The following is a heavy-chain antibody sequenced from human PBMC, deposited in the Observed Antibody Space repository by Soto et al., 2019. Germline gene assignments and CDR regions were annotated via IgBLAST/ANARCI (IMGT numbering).Heavy chain of an antibody. J-gene: IGHJ3*02. CDR1: GYSISSGYY. CDR3: ARDLGVWGSYSYSNVFDI. CDR2: IFHSGST. D-gene: IGHD3-16*02. Sequence: WETLSLTCAVSGYSISSGYYWGWIRQPPGKGLDWIGSIFHSGSTYYNASLKSRVTISVHTSKNQLSLKLSSATAADTAVYYCARDLGVWGSYSYSNVFDIWGQGTMVTVSS. V-gene: IGHV4-38-2*02.